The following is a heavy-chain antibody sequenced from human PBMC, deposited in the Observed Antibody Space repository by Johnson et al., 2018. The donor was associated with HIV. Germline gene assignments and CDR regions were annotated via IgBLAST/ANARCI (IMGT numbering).Heavy chain of an antibody. D-gene: IGHD3-3*01. Sequence: QVQLVESGGGVVQPGRSLRLSCAASGFAFSSYGMHWVRQAPGKGLEWVAIISYDGSKKYYADSVKGRFTISRDNSKNTLYLQMNSLRAEDTAVYYCARPGGANYNFWSGYYDAFDIWGQGTMVTVSS. CDR3: ARPGGANYNFWSGYYDAFDI. J-gene: IGHJ3*02. V-gene: IGHV3-30*03. CDR1: GFAFSSYG. CDR2: ISYDGSKK.